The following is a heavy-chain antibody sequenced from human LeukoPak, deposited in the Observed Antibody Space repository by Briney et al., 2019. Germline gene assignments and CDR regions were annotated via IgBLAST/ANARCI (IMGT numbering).Heavy chain of an antibody. D-gene: IGHD1-26*01. CDR1: GGTFSSYT. CDR2: IIPILGIA. V-gene: IGHV1-69*02. Sequence: SVKVSCKASGGTFSSYTISWVRQAPGQGLEWMGRIIPILGIANYAQKFQGRVTITADKSTSTAYMELSSLRSEDTAVYYCARGVHGSEFDYWGQGTLVIVSS. CDR3: ARGVHGSEFDY. J-gene: IGHJ4*02.